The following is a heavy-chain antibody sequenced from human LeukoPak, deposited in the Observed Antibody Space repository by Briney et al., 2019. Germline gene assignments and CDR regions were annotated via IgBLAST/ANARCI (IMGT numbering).Heavy chain of an antibody. CDR1: GFTFSSYG. CDR2: IGGSGGNT. J-gene: IGHJ4*02. D-gene: IGHD3-22*01. CDR3: AKTNGYYDY. V-gene: IGHV3-23*01. Sequence: GGSLRLSCAASGFTFSSYGMSWVRQAPGKGLEWVSSIGGSGGNTYYADSVKGRFTISRDNSKSTVYLQMNSLRAEDTAVYHCAKTNGYYDYWGQGTLVTVSS.